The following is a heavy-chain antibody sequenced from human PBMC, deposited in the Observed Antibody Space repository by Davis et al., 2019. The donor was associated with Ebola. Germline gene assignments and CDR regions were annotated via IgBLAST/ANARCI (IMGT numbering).Heavy chain of an antibody. J-gene: IGHJ4*02. D-gene: IGHD5-18*01. CDR1: GFTFNSYA. V-gene: IGHV3-23*01. CDR3: AKGHPQRYSYGHDY. Sequence: PGGSLRLSCAASGFTFNSYAMSWVRQAPGKGLEWVSTISGSGRYTYYADSVKGRFTISRDNSKNTLYLQMNSLRAEDTAVHYCAKGHPQRYSYGHDYWGRGTLVTVSS. CDR2: ISGSGRYT.